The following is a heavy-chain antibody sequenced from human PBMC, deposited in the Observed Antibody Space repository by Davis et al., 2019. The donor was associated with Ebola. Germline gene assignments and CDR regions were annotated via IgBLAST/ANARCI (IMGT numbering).Heavy chain of an antibody. CDR2: GTSADT. CDR1: GFIFSTYV. CDR3: VKDTSNIWFDV. V-gene: IGHV3-23*01. J-gene: IGHJ3*01. Sequence: GGSLRLSCSASGFIFSTYVMSWVRLAPGKGLEWVSTYGTSADTYYADSVKGRFTISRDNSKNTLHLQMNSLRVEDTAMYYCVKDTSNIWFDVWGQGTLVTVSA. D-gene: IGHD2/OR15-2a*01.